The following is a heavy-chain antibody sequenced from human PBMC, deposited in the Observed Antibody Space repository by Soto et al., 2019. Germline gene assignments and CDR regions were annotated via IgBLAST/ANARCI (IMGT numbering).Heavy chain of an antibody. J-gene: IGHJ4*02. Sequence: EVQLLESGGGLVQPGGSLRLSCAASGFTFSTYAMNWVRQAPGKGLEWVSGISGSGGSTYYADSVKGRFTIARDKSKSMLYLQMNGLRAEDTAIYYCAKGQPATVTYFDSWGQGTLVTVSS. CDR2: ISGSGGST. D-gene: IGHD1-1*01. CDR1: GFTFSTYA. CDR3: AKGQPATVTYFDS. V-gene: IGHV3-23*01.